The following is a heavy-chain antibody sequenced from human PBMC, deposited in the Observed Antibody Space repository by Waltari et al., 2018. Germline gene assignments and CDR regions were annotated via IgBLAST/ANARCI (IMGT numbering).Heavy chain of an antibody. CDR2: IYYSGST. D-gene: IGHD6-13*01. V-gene: IGHV4-39*07. CDR1: GGSISSSSYY. J-gene: IGHJ4*02. CDR3: ASYIAAARVFGY. Sequence: QLQLQESGPGLVKPSETLSLTCTVSGGSISSSSYYWGWIRQPPGKGLEWIGSIYYSGSTYYNPSLKSRVTISVDTSKNQFSLKLSSVTAADTAVYYCASYIAAARVFGYWGQGTLVTVSS.